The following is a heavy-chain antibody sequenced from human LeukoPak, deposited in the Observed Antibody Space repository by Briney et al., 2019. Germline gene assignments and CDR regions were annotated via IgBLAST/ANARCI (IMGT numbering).Heavy chain of an antibody. CDR1: GYTFTSYD. J-gene: IGHJ5*02. Sequence: ASVKVSCKASGYTFTSYDINWVRQATGQGLEWMGWMNPNSGNTGYAQKFQGRVTMTRNTSISTAYMELSSLRSEDTAVYYCARGRYASPFIAARPPGYWFDPWGQGTLVTVSS. CDR2: MNPNSGNT. V-gene: IGHV1-8*01. D-gene: IGHD6-6*01. CDR3: ARGRYASPFIAARPPGYWFDP.